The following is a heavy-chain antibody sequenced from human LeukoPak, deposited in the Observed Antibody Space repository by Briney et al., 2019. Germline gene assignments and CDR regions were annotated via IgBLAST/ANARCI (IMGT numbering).Heavy chain of an antibody. Sequence: ASVKVSCKASGYTFTGYYMHWVRQATGQGLEWMGWMNPNSGNTGYAQKFQGRVTITRNTSISTAYMELSSLRSEDTAVYYCARGLPVAARERWFDPWGQGTLVTVSS. CDR1: GYTFTGYY. V-gene: IGHV1-8*03. CDR2: MNPNSGNT. CDR3: ARGLPVAARERWFDP. D-gene: IGHD2-15*01. J-gene: IGHJ5*02.